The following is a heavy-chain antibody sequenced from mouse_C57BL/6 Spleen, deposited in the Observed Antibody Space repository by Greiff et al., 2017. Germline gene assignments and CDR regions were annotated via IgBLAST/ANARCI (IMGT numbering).Heavy chain of an antibody. J-gene: IGHJ2*01. D-gene: IGHD1-1*01. Sequence: VQLQESGAELVKPGASVKISCKASGYAFSSYWMNWVKQRPGKGLEWIGQIYPGDGDTNYNGKFKGKATLTADKSSSTAYMQLSSLTSEDSAVYFCAREDYYGAYYFDYWGQGTTLTVSS. CDR1: GYAFSSYW. CDR3: AREDYYGAYYFDY. CDR2: IYPGDGDT. V-gene: IGHV1-80*01.